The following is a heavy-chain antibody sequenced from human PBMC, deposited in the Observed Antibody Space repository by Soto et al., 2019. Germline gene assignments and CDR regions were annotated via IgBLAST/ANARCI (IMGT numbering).Heavy chain of an antibody. CDR1: GFTCSTYA. V-gene: IGHV3-23*01. CDR3: EKELLRMATISPFDY. J-gene: IGHJ4*02. D-gene: IGHD5-12*01. CDR2: ISGSGGST. Sequence: GSLRLPCSASGFTCSTYAMSWVRQAPGKGLEWVSAISGSGGSTYYADSVKVRFTISRDNSKNTLYLQMNSLRAEDTAVYYCEKELLRMATISPFDYWGQGTLVTVYS.